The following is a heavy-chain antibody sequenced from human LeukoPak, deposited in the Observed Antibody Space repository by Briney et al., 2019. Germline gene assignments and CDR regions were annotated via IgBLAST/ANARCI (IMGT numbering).Heavy chain of an antibody. CDR3: AKGVSGDLYYYYMDV. Sequence: GGSLRLSCAASGFTFDDYAMHWVRQAPGKGLEWVSGISWNSGSIGYADSVKGRFTISRDNAKNSLYLQMNSLRAEDTALYYCAKGVSGDLYYYYMDVWGKGTTVTVSS. J-gene: IGHJ6*03. CDR1: GFTFDDYA. D-gene: IGHD2-21*02. V-gene: IGHV3-9*01. CDR2: ISWNSGSI.